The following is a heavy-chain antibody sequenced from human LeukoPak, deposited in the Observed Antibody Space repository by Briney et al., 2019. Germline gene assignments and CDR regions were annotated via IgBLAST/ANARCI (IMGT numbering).Heavy chain of an antibody. D-gene: IGHD6-13*01. CDR1: GFTFSSYA. CDR3: ARGFIAAAGPDAFDI. Sequence: GGSLRLSCAASGFTFSSYAMHWVRQAPGKGLEWVAVISYDGSNKYYADSVKGRSTISRDNSKNTLYLQMNSLRAEDTAVYYCARGFIAAAGPDAFDIWGQGTMVTVSS. V-gene: IGHV3-30-3*01. J-gene: IGHJ3*02. CDR2: ISYDGSNK.